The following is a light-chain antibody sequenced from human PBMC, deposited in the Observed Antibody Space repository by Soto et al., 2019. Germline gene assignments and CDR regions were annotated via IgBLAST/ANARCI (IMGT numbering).Light chain of an antibody. Sequence: EIVMTQSPATLSVSPGEGATLSCRASQGIGDTLAWYQQKPGQTPRLLIYGASTRAAGIPDRFSGSGSGTDFTLTITRLEPEDSAVYFCQQYTGPPTTFGQGTLLEIK. J-gene: IGKJ5*01. CDR1: QGIGDT. CDR3: QQYTGPPTT. CDR2: GAS. V-gene: IGKV3D-15*01.